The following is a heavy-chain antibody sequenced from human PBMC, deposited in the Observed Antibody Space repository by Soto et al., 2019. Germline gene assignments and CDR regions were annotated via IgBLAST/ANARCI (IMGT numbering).Heavy chain of an antibody. CDR1: GYTLTEFA. V-gene: IGHV1-69*05. CDR2: IIPIFGTA. CDR3: ARAIKYGTYWRGFAP. J-gene: IGHJ5*02. Sequence: GASVKVSCKVSGYTLTEFAIHWVRQAPGQGLEWMGGIIPIFGTANYAQKFQGRVTMTRDTSMSTAYMELSSLQSEDTAVYYCARAIKYGTYWRGFAPGGRGTLAPVSS. D-gene: IGHD1-1*01.